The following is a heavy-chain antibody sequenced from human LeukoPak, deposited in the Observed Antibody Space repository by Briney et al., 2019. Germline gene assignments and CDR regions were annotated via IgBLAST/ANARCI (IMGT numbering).Heavy chain of an antibody. V-gene: IGHV1-2*02. CDR2: INPNSGGT. CDR3: ASGGYYDPNYFDY. D-gene: IGHD3-3*01. J-gene: IGHJ4*02. CDR1: GYTFTGYY. Sequence: ASVKVSCKASGYTFTGYYMHWVRQAPGQGLEWMGWINPNSGGTKYAQKFQGRVTMTRDTSISTAYMDLSRLTSDDTAVYYCASGGYYDPNYFDYWGQGTLVTVSS.